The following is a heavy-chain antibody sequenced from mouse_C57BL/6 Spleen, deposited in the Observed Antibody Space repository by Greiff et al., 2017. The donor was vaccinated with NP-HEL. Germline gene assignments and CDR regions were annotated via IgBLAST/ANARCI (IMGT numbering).Heavy chain of an antibody. J-gene: IGHJ2*01. D-gene: IGHD1-1*02. CDR2: IDPEDGDT. CDR3: RGQGSYDYFDY. V-gene: IGHV14-1*01. CDR1: GFTFKDYY. Sequence: EVQLQQSGAELVRPGASVKLSCTASGFTFKDYYMHWVKQRPEQGLEWIGRIDPEDGDTEYAPQFQGKATLTADTSSNTAYLQLSSLTSEDSAVYYCRGQGSYDYFDYWGQGTTLTVSS.